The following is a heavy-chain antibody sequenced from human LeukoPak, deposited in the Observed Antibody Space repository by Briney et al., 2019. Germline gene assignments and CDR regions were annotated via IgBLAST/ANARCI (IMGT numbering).Heavy chain of an antibody. J-gene: IGHJ3*02. CDR3: ARGRRSAFDI. CDR1: GFTVSSNY. D-gene: IGHD1-26*01. CDR2: IYSGGST. V-gene: IGHV3-53*01. Sequence: GGSLRLSCAASGFTVSSNYMSWVRQAPGKGLEWVSVIYSGGSTYYADSVKGRFTISGDNSKNTLYLQMNSLRAEDTAVYYCARGRRSAFDIWGQRTMVTVSS.